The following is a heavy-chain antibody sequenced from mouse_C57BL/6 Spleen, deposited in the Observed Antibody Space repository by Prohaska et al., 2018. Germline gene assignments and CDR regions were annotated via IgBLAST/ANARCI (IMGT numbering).Heavy chain of an antibody. CDR3: RRYGNYWYFDV. Sequence: DVQLLETGGGLVQPGGSRGLSCEGSGFTFSGFWMRWVRQTTGKTLEWIGDINSDGSAINYAPSIKDRFTSFRDNDKSTLYLQMSNVRSEDTATYFCRRYGNYWYFDVWGTGTTVTVSS. J-gene: IGHJ1*03. CDR1: GFTFSGFW. CDR2: INSDGSAI. D-gene: IGHD2-1*01. V-gene: IGHV11-2*01.